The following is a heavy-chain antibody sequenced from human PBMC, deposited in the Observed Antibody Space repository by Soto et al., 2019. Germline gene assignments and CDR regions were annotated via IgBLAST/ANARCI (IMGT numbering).Heavy chain of an antibody. V-gene: IGHV3-30-3*01. Sequence: QVQLVESGGGVVQPGRSLSLSCAASGFMFSSCAMHWVRQAPGKGLEWVAVKTYDGSNKYYAVCVKGRFTISRDNSKNTLYLQMNSLRAEDTAVYYCATAGGLLVDYWGQGTLVTVSS. CDR3: ATAGGLLVDY. CDR1: GFMFSSCA. D-gene: IGHD1-26*01. J-gene: IGHJ4*02. CDR2: KTYDGSNK.